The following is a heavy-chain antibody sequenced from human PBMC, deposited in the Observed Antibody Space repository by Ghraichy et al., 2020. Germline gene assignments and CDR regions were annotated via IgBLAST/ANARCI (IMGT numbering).Heavy chain of an antibody. Sequence: SETLSLTCTVSGGSISSDDYYWSWIRQPPGKGLEWIGYIYYSGSTYYNPSLKSRVTISVDTSKNQFSLKLSPVTAADTAVYYCARAGVPNFSNYVPSWAYGVDVWGPGTTVTVSS. CDR2: IYYSGST. CDR3: ARAGVPNFSNYVPSWAYGVDV. D-gene: IGHD4-11*01. CDR1: GGSISSDDYY. V-gene: IGHV4-30-4*01. J-gene: IGHJ6*02.